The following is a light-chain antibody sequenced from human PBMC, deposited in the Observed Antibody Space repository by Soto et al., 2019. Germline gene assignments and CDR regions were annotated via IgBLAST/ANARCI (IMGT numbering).Light chain of an antibody. J-gene: IGLJ1*01. CDR2: DDN. CDR3: GSWDSSLSAYV. Sequence: QTLRRQTASVCDAPGQKLTISCSGSISNIGGNSVSWYQQLPGTAPQLLIYDDNKRPSGIPDRFSGSKSGTSATLGITGFQTGDEADYYCGSWDSSLSAYVFGTGT. V-gene: IGLV1-51*01. CDR1: ISNIGGNS.